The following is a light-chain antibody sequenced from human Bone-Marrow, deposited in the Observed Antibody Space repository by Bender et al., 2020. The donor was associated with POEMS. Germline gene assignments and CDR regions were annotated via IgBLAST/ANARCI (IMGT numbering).Light chain of an antibody. CDR1: SSDVGNYDY. J-gene: IGLJ2*01. Sequence: QSALTQPASVSGSPGQSVTISCTGTSSDVGNYDYVSWYQQHPGKAPKLVIYEVNKRPSGVPDRFSGSKFGNTASLTVSGLQAEDEADYYCTSYAGTTLLFGPGTKLTVL. CDR2: EVN. CDR3: TSYAGTTLL. V-gene: IGLV2-8*01.